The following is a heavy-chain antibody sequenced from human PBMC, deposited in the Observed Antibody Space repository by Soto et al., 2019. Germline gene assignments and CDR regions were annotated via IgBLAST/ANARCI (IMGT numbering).Heavy chain of an antibody. CDR3: AKGGYYYDSSGYPPDY. CDR2: ISWDGGST. V-gene: IGHV3-43*01. Sequence: GGSLRLSCAASGFTFDDYTMHWVRQAPGKGLEWVSLISWDGGSTYYADSVKGRFTISRDNSKNSLYLQMNSLRTEDTALYYCAKGGYYYDSSGYPPDYWGQGTLVTVSS. J-gene: IGHJ4*02. D-gene: IGHD3-22*01. CDR1: GFTFDDYT.